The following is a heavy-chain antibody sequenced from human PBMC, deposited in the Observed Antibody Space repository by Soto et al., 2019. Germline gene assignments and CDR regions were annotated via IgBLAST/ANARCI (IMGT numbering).Heavy chain of an antibody. CDR1: GGSFSGYI. D-gene: IGHD3-9*01. J-gene: IGHJ4*02. V-gene: IGHV4-34*01. Sequence: SETLSLTCAVSGGSFSGYIWTWIRQTPGKGLQWIGQINHSGSSIYNPSLKNRVTISTMSNNKFSLELSSVTAADTAVYYCARRRNILTGYPGHFDYWGQGTLVTVSS. CDR2: INHSGSS. CDR3: ARRRNILTGYPGHFDY.